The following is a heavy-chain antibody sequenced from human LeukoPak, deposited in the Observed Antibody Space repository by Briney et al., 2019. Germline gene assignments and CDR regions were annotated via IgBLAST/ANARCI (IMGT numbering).Heavy chain of an antibody. Sequence: SETLSLTCTVSGGSISSYYWSWIRQPPGKGLEWIGYIYYSGSTNYNPSLKSRVTISVDTSKNQFSLKLSSVTAADTAVYYCATDGSGSYLGYYGMDVWGQGTTVTVSS. CDR3: ATDGSGSYLGYYGMDV. D-gene: IGHD3-10*01. V-gene: IGHV4-59*12. CDR1: GGSISSYY. J-gene: IGHJ6*02. CDR2: IYYSGST.